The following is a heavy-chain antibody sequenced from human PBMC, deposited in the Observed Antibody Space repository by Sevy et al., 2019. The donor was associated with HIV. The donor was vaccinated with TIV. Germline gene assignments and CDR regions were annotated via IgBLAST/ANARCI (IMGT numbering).Heavy chain of an antibody. CDR1: GGSISSSSYY. CDR2: IYYSGST. Sequence: SETLSLTCTVSGGSISSSSYYWGWIRQPPGKGLEWIGSIYYSGSTYYNPSLKSRVTISVDTSKNQFSLKLSSVTAADTAVHYCARRGFEDTVNGYFDYWGQGTLVTVSS. J-gene: IGHJ4*02. D-gene: IGHD4-4*01. CDR3: ARRGFEDTVNGYFDY. V-gene: IGHV4-39*01.